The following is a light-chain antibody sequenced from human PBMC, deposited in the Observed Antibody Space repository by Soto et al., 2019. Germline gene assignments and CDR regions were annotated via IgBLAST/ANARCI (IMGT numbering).Light chain of an antibody. CDR3: SAYRRGIIV. J-gene: IGLJ2*01. V-gene: IGLV2-14*01. CDR2: EID. CDR1: NNDVGGHMD. Sequence: QSALTQPASVSGSPGQSITISCTGTNNDVGGHMDVCWYQHQAGKVPKLIIYEIDNRPSGVSDRFSGSKSGNTASPTISGLQAEDEDAYSCSAYRRGIIVFGGGTQLTVL.